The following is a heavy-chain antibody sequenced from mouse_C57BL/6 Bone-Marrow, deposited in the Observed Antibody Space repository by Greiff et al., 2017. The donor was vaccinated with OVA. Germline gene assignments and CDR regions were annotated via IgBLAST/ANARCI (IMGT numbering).Heavy chain of an antibody. J-gene: IGHJ1*03. CDR2: ISSGSSTI. D-gene: IGHD1-1*01. V-gene: IGHV5-17*01. CDR3: ARRATVVAVWYFDV. Sequence: EVQLVESGGGLVKPGGSLKLSCAASGFTFSDYGMHWVRQAPEKGLEWVAYISSGSSTIYYADTVKGRFTISRDTAKNTLFLQMTSLRSEDTAMEYCARRATVVAVWYFDVWGTGTTVTVSA. CDR1: GFTFSDYG.